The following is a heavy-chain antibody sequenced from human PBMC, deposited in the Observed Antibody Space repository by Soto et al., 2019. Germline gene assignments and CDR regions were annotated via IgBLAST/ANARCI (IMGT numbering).Heavy chain of an antibody. CDR2: IYYSGST. V-gene: IGHV4-30-4*01. CDR1: GGSISSGDYY. J-gene: IGHJ4*02. CDR3: ARDFYGSGSYQEGFDY. Sequence: LSLTCTVSGGSISSGDYYWSWIRQPPGKGLEWIGYIYYSGSTYYNPSLKSRVTISVDTSKNQFSLKLSSVTAADTAVYYCARDFYGSGSYQEGFDYWGQGTLVTVSS. D-gene: IGHD3-10*01.